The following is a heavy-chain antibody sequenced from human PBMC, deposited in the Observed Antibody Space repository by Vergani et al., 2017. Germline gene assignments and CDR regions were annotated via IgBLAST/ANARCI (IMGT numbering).Heavy chain of an antibody. Sequence: QVQLQESGPGLVKPSETLSLTCTVSGGSISSYYWSWIRQPPGKGLEWIGYIYYSGSTNYNPSLKSRVTISVDTSKNQFSLKLSSVTAADTAVYYCARKGSSSWYGDWFDPWGRGTLVTVSS. CDR2: IYYSGST. D-gene: IGHD6-13*01. V-gene: IGHV4-59*01. J-gene: IGHJ5*02. CDR3: ARKGSSSWYGDWFDP. CDR1: GGSISSYY.